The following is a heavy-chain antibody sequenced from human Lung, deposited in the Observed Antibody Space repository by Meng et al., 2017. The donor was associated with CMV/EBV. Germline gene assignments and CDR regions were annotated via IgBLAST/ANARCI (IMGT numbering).Heavy chain of an antibody. Sequence: GGSLRLXXEASGFTFSNAWMSWVRQAPGKGLEWVGRIKSKTDGGTTDYAAPVKGRFTISRDDSKNTLYLQMNSLKTEDTAVYYCATGSYSSDDAFDIWGQGTXVTVSS. CDR3: ATGSYSSDDAFDI. J-gene: IGHJ3*02. CDR1: GFTFSNAW. D-gene: IGHD6-25*01. CDR2: IKSKTDGGTT. V-gene: IGHV3-15*01.